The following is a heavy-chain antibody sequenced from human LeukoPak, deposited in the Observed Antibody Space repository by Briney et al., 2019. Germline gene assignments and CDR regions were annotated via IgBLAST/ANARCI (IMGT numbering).Heavy chain of an antibody. J-gene: IGHJ4*02. CDR3: ARGGLGKGPFDY. Sequence: ASVKVSCKVSGYTLTELSMHWVRQAPGKGLEWMGGFDPEDGETIYAQKFQGRVTMTEDTSTDTAYMELSSLRSEDTAVYYCARGGLGKGPFDYWGQGTLVTVSS. D-gene: IGHD1-1*01. V-gene: IGHV1-24*01. CDR2: FDPEDGET. CDR1: GYTLTELS.